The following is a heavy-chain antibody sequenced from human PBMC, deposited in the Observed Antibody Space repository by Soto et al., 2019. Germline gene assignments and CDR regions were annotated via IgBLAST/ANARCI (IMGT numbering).Heavy chain of an antibody. CDR1: GGSLSNYG. CDR3: ARGDATKIVVTTYYAMDV. CDR2: IIPVFGTP. V-gene: IGHV1-69*12. Sequence: QVQLVQSGAEVKKPGSSVKVSCKASGGSLSNYGISWVRQAPGQGLEWMGAIIPVFGTPNYAQKFQDRVTITADEXTXTXXMEVRSMTSEDTAVYYCARGDATKIVVTTYYAMDVWGQGTTVTVSS. D-gene: IGHD3-22*01. J-gene: IGHJ6*02.